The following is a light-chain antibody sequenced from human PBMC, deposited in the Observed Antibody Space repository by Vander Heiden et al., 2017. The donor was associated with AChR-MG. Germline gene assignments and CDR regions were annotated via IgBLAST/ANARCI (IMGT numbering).Light chain of an antibody. CDR3: QTWGTGIGAV. J-gene: IGLJ2*01. Sequence: QLVLTPSPSASASLGASVKLTGTLSSRPSNYALATPPQQPEKGPRYLRKINSDGSHSKGDGIPDRFSGSSSGSERYLTISSLQSEDEADYYCQTWGTGIGAVFGGGTKLTVL. V-gene: IGLV4-69*02. CDR2: INSDGSH. CDR1: SRPSNYA.